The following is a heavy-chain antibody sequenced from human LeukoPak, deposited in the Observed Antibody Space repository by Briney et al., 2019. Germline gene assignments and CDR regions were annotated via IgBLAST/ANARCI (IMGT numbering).Heavy chain of an antibody. CDR3: ARTPDSYDSRGYQYWYFDL. J-gene: IGHJ2*01. V-gene: IGHV5-51*01. Sequence: GESLKISCKGSGYSFTSYWIGWVRQRPGKGLEWMGIIHPGNSDTRYSPSFQGQVTISADKSISTAYLQWSSLKASDTAMFYWARTPDSYDSRGYQYWYFDLWGRGALVTVPS. D-gene: IGHD3-22*01. CDR2: IHPGNSDT. CDR1: GYSFTSYW.